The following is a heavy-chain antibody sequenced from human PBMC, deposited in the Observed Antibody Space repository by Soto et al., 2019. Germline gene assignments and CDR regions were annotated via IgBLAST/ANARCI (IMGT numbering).Heavy chain of an antibody. D-gene: IGHD3-10*02. CDR1: GFTFKNAW. Sequence: EVQLVESGGGLVKPGGSLRLSCAASGFTFKNAWMNWVRQAPGKGLEWVGRIKSKKDGGTTDHVAPVKGRFTITRDHSKNTLYIQMDRLKTEVTFMYYCTTFPVLPIQPVDVLPGGWGQGTLVPVSS. J-gene: IGHJ4*02. V-gene: IGHV3-15*07. CDR2: IKSKKDGGTT. CDR3: TTFPVLPIQPVDVLPGG.